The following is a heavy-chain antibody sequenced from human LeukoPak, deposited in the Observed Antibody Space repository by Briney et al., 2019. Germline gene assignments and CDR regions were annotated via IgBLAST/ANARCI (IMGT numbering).Heavy chain of an antibody. V-gene: IGHV3-7*01. J-gene: IGHJ4*02. CDR2: IKQDGSEK. D-gene: IGHD5-24*01. CDR3: ARARRMATTYFDY. Sequence: GGSLRLSCAASGFTFSSYWMSWVRQAPGKGLEWVANIKQDGSEKYYVDSVKGRFTISRDNAKNSLYLQMNSLRAEDTAVYYCARARRMATTYFDYWGQGTLVIVSS. CDR1: GFTFSSYW.